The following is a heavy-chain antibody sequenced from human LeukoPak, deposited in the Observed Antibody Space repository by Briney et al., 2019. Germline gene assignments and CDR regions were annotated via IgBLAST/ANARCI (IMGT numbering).Heavy chain of an antibody. CDR3: ARVRSGWYAFDI. CDR2: IYYTGST. CDR1: GGSFSGYY. V-gene: IGHV4-34*01. Sequence: KPSETLSLTCAVYGGSFSGYYWSWIRQPPGKGLEWIGSIYYTGSTNYNPSLKSRVTISVDKSKNQFSLKLSSVTAADTAVYYCARVRSGWYAFDIWGQGTMVTVSS. J-gene: IGHJ3*02. D-gene: IGHD6-19*01.